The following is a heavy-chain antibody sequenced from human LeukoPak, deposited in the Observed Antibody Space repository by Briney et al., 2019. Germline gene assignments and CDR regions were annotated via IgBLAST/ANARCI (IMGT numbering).Heavy chain of an antibody. CDR2: INHSGST. CDR3: VRGVMTFDY. D-gene: IGHD3-10*01. J-gene: IGHJ4*02. Sequence: SETLSLTCAVYGGSFSGYYWSWIRQPPGKGLEWIGEINHSGSTNYNPSLKSRVTISVDTSKNQFSLKLSSVTAADTAVYYCVRGVMTFDYWGQGTLVTVSS. CDR1: GGSFSGYY. V-gene: IGHV4-34*01.